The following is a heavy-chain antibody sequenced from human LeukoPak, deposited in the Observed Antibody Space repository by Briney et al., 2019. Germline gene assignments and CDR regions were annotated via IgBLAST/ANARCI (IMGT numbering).Heavy chain of an antibody. V-gene: IGHV3-48*03. Sequence: GGSLRLPCAASGFAFSAYEMNWVRQAPGKGLEWVSYIGGSDTTTYYADSVKGRFTISRDNARNSLYLQMNSLRAEDTALYYCTTLGYHLDSWGQGTLVTVSS. CDR3: TTLGYHLDS. J-gene: IGHJ4*02. CDR1: GFAFSAYE. CDR2: IGGSDTTT. D-gene: IGHD3-22*01.